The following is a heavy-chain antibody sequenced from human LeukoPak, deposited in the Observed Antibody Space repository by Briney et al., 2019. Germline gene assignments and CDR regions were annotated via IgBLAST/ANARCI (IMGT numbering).Heavy chain of an antibody. CDR3: ARHGGALDYFDS. CDR2: IYHGGTT. J-gene: IGHJ4*02. D-gene: IGHD2-15*01. V-gene: IGHV4-59*08. CDR1: NGSISTYY. Sequence: SETLSLTCGVSNGSISTYYWSWFRQSPGKGLEWIGYIYHGGTTSYNPSLKRRVTISVDSPKNQFFLRLTSLTAADTALYYCARHGGALDYFDSWGPGSLVIVSS.